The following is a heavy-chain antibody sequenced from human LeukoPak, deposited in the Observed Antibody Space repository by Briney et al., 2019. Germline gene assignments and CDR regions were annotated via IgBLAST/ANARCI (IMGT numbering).Heavy chain of an antibody. D-gene: IGHD2-21*02. CDR1: GYTFTNYV. J-gene: IGHJ4*02. CDR3: VRDDCAADACYPGGY. Sequence: ASVKVSCKASGYTFTNYVVHWVRQAPGQRPEWMGYINAGNGDTKYSKNFQDRVTITRDTSASTAYREVRSLTSEDTALYSCVRDDCAADACYPGGYWGQGTLVTVSS. CDR2: INAGNGDT. V-gene: IGHV1-3*01.